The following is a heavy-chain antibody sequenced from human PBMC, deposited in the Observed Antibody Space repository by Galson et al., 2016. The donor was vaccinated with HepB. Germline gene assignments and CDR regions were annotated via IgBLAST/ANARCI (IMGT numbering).Heavy chain of an antibody. Sequence: SLRLSCAASGFTFSHYLMTWVRQAPGKGLEWVANINQDGSEKYYVDSVKGRFTISRDNAKNSVYLQMNILRAEDTAVYNCERARGYTSTYGGGYHYGRDVWGQGTTVTVSS. J-gene: IGHJ6*02. CDR1: GFTFSHYL. CDR3: ERARGYTSTYGGGYHYGRDV. D-gene: IGHD5-18*01. CDR2: INQDGSEK. V-gene: IGHV3-7*01.